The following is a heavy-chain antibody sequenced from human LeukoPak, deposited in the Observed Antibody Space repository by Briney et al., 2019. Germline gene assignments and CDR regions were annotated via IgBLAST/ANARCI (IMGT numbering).Heavy chain of an antibody. CDR3: AKFPSQYCSSTSCWGYYFDY. CDR1: GFTFDDYA. CDR2: ISWNSGSI. D-gene: IGHD2-2*01. V-gene: IGHV3-9*01. J-gene: IGHJ4*02. Sequence: PGGSLRLSCAASGFTFDDYAMHWVRQAPGKGLEWVSGISWNSGSIGYADSVKGRFTISRDNAKNSLYLQMNSLRAEDTALYYRAKFPSQYCSSTSCWGYYFDYWGGGPLVTVSS.